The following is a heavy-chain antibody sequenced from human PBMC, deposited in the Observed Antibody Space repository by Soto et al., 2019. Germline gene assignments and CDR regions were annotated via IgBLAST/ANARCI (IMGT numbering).Heavy chain of an antibody. CDR2: INPGETNT. Sequence: GGSLRLSCAASEFTFSSYRMHWVRQAPGKGPVWVSRINPGETNTNYADSVKGRFTISRDNAKNTLYLQMNSLRAEDTPLYYCARDTFGPRDYWGPGTLVTVSS. D-gene: IGHD3-16*01. J-gene: IGHJ4*02. CDR1: EFTFSSYR. V-gene: IGHV3-74*01. CDR3: ARDTFGPRDY.